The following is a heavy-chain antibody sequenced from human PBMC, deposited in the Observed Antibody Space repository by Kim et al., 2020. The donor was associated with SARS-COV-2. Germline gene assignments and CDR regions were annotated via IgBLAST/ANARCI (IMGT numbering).Heavy chain of an antibody. CDR2: INAGNGNT. Sequence: ASVKVSCKASGYTFTSYAMHWVRQAPGQRLEWMGWINAGNGNTKYSQKFQGRVTITRDTSASTAYMELSSLRSEDTAVYYCARDLAKGAQGKQWLVYYYYGMDVWGQGTTVTVSS. V-gene: IGHV1-3*01. CDR3: ARDLAKGAQGKQWLVYYYYGMDV. CDR1: GYTFTSYA. D-gene: IGHD6-19*01. J-gene: IGHJ6*02.